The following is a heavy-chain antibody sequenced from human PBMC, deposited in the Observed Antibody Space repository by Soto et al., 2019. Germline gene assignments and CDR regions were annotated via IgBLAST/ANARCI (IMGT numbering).Heavy chain of an antibody. V-gene: IGHV4-59*01. Sequence: SETLSLTCAVSGGSISSYYWSWIRQPPGKGLEWIGYIYYSGSTNYNPSFKSRVTISVDTSKNQFSLKLTSVTAADTAVYYCARDYGIRLNWFDPWGQGTLVPVSS. CDR2: IYYSGST. J-gene: IGHJ5*02. CDR3: ARDYGIRLNWFDP. D-gene: IGHD2-21*01. CDR1: GGSISSYY.